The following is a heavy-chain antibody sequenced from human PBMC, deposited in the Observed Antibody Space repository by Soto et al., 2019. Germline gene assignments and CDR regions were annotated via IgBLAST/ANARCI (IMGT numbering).Heavy chain of an antibody. CDR1: AFNFSSYD. D-gene: IGHD2-8*02. CDR3: AKAAWCTGQSCYWYFDL. Sequence: QGQLVESGGGVVQPGRSLRLSCAASAFNFSSYDMHWVRQAPGKGLEWVAFISSGGSSKYYADALKGRLTVSRDNSKNTLFLQLANVRPDDTSIYYCAKAAWCTGQSCYWYFDLWGRGTRVTVSS. V-gene: IGHV3-30*18. J-gene: IGHJ2*01. CDR2: ISSGGSSK.